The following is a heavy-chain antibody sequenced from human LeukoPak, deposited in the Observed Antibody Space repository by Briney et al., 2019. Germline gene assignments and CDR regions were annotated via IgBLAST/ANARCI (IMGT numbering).Heavy chain of an antibody. CDR2: TKKDGSEK. V-gene: IGHV3-7*01. D-gene: IGHD2-21*01. Sequence: GGSLRLSCGASGFTFSTYWMSWVRQAPGKGLEWVANTKKDGSEKYYVDSVKGRFTISRDNAKNSLYLQMNSLRVEDTAVYYCVRESYFVFDFWGQGALVTVSS. J-gene: IGHJ4*02. CDR1: GFTFSTYW. CDR3: VRESYFVFDF.